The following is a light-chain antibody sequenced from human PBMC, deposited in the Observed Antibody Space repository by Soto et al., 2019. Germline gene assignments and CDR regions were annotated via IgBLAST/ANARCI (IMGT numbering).Light chain of an antibody. V-gene: IGKV3-11*01. J-gene: IGKJ4*01. CDR2: DAS. CDR1: QSVSSS. Sequence: EIVLTQSPATLSLSPGESATLSCRASQSVSSSLAWYQKKPGQAPRLLIYDASNRATGIPARFSGSGSGTDFTLTISSLEPEDFAVYYCQQRSNWPTFGGGTKVDIK. CDR3: QQRSNWPT.